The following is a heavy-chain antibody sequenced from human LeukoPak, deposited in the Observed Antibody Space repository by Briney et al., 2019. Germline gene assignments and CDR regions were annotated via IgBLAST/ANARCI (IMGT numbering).Heavy chain of an antibody. J-gene: IGHJ4*02. CDR3: ARDDHCGGDCYYFDY. CDR1: GGTFSIYG. D-gene: IGHD2-21*02. CDR2: IIPILGIV. V-gene: IGHV1-69*04. Sequence: SVTVSFTASGGTFSIYGISWVRQAPGQGLEWLGRIIPILGIVKYAEKFQGRVTITADKSTSTAYMELSSLRSEDTAVYYCARDDHCGGDCYYFDYWGQGTLVTVSS.